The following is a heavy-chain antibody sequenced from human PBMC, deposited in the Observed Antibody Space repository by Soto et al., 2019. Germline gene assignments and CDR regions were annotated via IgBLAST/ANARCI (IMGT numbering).Heavy chain of an antibody. J-gene: IGHJ6*02. CDR3: ATQGLPNYYYSGMDV. V-gene: IGHV1-69*12. CDR1: GGTFSSYA. CDR2: LIPIFGTA. D-gene: IGHD5-18*01. Sequence: QVQLVQSGAEVKKPGSSVKVSCKASGGTFSSYAISWVRQAPGQGLEWMGGLIPIFGTANYAQKFQGRVTMTADESTSTSDLELSSLRSEDTAVYYCATQGLPNYYYSGMDVWGQGTTVTVSS.